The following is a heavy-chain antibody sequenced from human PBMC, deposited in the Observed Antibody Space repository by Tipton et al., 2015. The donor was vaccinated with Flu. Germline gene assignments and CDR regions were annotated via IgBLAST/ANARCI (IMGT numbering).Heavy chain of an antibody. CDR1: GGSFSGYY. V-gene: IGHV4-34*01. J-gene: IGHJ4*02. Sequence: LRLSCAVYGGSFSGYYWSWIRQPPGKGLEWIGEINHSGSTNYNPSLKSRVTISVDTSKNQFSLKLSSVTAADTAVYYCARGDPGGHSSSFKTYFDYWGQGTLVTVSS. CDR2: INHSGST. D-gene: IGHD6-13*01. CDR3: ARGDPGGHSSSFKTYFDY.